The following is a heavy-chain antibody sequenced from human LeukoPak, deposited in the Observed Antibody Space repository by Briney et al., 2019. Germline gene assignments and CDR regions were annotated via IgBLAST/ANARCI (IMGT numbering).Heavy chain of an antibody. D-gene: IGHD5-24*01. CDR1: GYTFTGYY. Sequence: GASVKVSCKASGYTFTGYYMHWVRQAPGQGLEWMGWINPNSGGTNYAQKFQGRVTMTRDTSISTAYMELSRLRSDDTAVYYCARGRDGYNLLLDYWAQGTLVTVSS. CDR3: ARGRDGYNLLLDY. CDR2: INPNSGGT. V-gene: IGHV1-2*02. J-gene: IGHJ4*02.